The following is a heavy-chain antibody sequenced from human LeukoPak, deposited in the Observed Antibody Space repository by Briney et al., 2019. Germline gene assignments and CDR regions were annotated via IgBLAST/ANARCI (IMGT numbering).Heavy chain of an antibody. Sequence: GGSLRLSCAASGFTFDKYAIPWVRQAPGKGLERVSVVGASGNTQYTDPVKGRFTISRDNSKNTVSLQMNNLRAEDTAIYYCASRDPCSGDICYGLRYWGQGTLVTVST. J-gene: IGHJ4*02. CDR1: GFTFDKYA. D-gene: IGHD2-15*01. CDR2: VGASGNT. V-gene: IGHV3-23*01. CDR3: ASRDPCSGDICYGLRY.